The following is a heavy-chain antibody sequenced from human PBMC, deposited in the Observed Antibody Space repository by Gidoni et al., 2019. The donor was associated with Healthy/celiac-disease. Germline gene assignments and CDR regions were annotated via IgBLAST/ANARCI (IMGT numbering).Heavy chain of an antibody. D-gene: IGHD3-10*01. Sequence: EVQLLESGGGLVQPGGSLRLPCAASGFTFSSYAMSWVRQAPGKGLEWVSAISGSGGSTYYADSVKGRFTISRDNSKNTLYLQMNSLRAEDTAVYYCAKVISVLLWFGELDWGQGTLVTVSS. J-gene: IGHJ4*02. CDR1: GFTFSSYA. CDR3: AKVISVLLWFGELD. V-gene: IGHV3-23*01. CDR2: ISGSGGST.